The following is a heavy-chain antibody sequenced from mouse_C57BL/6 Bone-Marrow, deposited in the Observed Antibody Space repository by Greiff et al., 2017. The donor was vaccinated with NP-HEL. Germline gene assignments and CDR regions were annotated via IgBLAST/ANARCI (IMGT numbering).Heavy chain of an antibody. Sequence: EVQLQESEGGLVQPGSSMKLSCTASGFTFSDYYMAWVRQVPEKGLEWVANINYDGSSTYYLDSLKSRFIISRDNAKNILYLQMSSLKSEDTATYYCARVRGYYAMDYWGQGTSVTVSS. CDR2: INYDGSST. CDR3: ARVRGYYAMDY. V-gene: IGHV5-16*01. J-gene: IGHJ4*01. CDR1: GFTFSDYY. D-gene: IGHD3-3*01.